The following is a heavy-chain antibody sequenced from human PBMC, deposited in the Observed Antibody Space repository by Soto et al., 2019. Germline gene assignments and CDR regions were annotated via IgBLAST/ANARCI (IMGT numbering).Heavy chain of an antibody. CDR3: ARDDYGVGY. CDR1: GGSFSGYY. J-gene: IGHJ4*02. V-gene: IGHV4-34*01. Sequence: SETLSLTCAVYGGSFSGYYWSWIRQPPGKGLEWIGEINHSGSTNYNPSLKSRVTISVDTSKNQFSLKLSSVTAADTAVYYCARDDYGVGYWGQGTLVTVSS. D-gene: IGHD4-17*01. CDR2: INHSGST.